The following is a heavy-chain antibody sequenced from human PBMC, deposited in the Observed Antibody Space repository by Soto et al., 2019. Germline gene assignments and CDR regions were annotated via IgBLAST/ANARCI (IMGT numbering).Heavy chain of an antibody. CDR3: AIADYGDDDY. Sequence: GHEAKKPGASVKVSCKASGYTFATSTISWLRQAPGQGPEWMGWIKAYSGNTNYAQKLQGRLTMTTDTSTSTAYMELRSLTTDDTAIYYCAIADYGDDDYWGQGTLVTVSS. V-gene: IGHV1-18*01. CDR1: GYTFATST. CDR2: IKAYSGNT. J-gene: IGHJ4*02. D-gene: IGHD4-17*01.